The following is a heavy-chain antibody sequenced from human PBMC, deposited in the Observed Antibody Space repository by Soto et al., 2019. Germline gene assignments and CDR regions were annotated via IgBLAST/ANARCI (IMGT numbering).Heavy chain of an antibody. V-gene: IGHV3-30*14. CDR2: LSDGANNR. J-gene: IGHJ5*02. Sequence: QVQLVESGGGVVQPGRSLRLSCAASGFNFSSSAMYWVRQAPGKGLEWMAVLSDGANNRYYADSVRGRFTISRDNSKNTLYLQMNSLSADDTAVYYCARASMVRGIIGWFDPWGQGTLVTVSS. CDR3: ARASMVRGIIGWFDP. D-gene: IGHD3-10*01. CDR1: GFNFSSSA.